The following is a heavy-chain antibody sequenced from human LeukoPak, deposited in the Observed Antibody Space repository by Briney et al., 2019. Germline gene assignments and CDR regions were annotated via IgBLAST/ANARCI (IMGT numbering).Heavy chain of an antibody. Sequence: SETLSLTCAVYGGPFSGYYWSWIRQPPGKGLEWIGEINHSGNTNYNPSFKSRVTISVDTSKNQFSLKLSSVTAADTAVYYFARGEFGYYYDSSAYTAFDYWGQGTLVTVSS. CDR2: INHSGNT. J-gene: IGHJ4*02. CDR1: GGPFSGYY. D-gene: IGHD3-22*01. CDR3: ARGEFGYYYDSSAYTAFDY. V-gene: IGHV4-34*01.